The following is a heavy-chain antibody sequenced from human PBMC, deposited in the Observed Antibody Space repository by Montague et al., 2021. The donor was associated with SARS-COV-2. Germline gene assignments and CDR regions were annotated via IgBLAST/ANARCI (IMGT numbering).Heavy chain of an antibody. V-gene: IGHV4-34*01. CDR2: IHHGGST. D-gene: IGHD3-10*01. CDR3: ARLGDGVVPSPILGVGPYYSYYYMDV. Sequence: SETLSLTCAVHGGSFSTYSWNWIRQPPGKGLEWIGEIHHGGSTNXNPSLKSRVTISADTSKNQFFLKLTSVAAADTAVYYCARLGDGVVPSPILGVGPYYSYYYMDVWGKGTTVTVSS. J-gene: IGHJ6*03. CDR1: GGSFSTYS.